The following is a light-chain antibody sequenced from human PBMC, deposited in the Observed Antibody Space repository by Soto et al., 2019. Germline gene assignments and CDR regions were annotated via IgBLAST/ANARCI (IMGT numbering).Light chain of an antibody. Sequence: QSALTQPPSVSGSPGQSVTISCTGTSSDIGGYNYVSWYQQVPGKAPKLMIYDVSKLPSGVPDRFSGSNSGNTASLTISGLQDDDEAVYYSCSYAGNTHVFGTGTNVTVL. CDR2: DVS. CDR1: SSDIGGYNY. J-gene: IGLJ1*01. V-gene: IGLV2-11*01. CDR3: CSYAGNTHV.